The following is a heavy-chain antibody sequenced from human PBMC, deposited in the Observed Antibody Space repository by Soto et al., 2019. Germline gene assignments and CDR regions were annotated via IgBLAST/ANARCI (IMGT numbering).Heavy chain of an antibody. J-gene: IGHJ4*02. V-gene: IGHV4-34*01. Sequence: SETLSLTCAVYGGSFSGYYWSWIRQPPGKGLEWIGEINHSGSTNYNPSLKSRVTISVDTSKNQFSLKLSSVTAADTAVYYCARVVLSGSSSSFDYWGRGTLVTVSS. CDR3: ARVVLSGSSSSFDY. D-gene: IGHD6-6*01. CDR2: INHSGST. CDR1: GGSFSGYY.